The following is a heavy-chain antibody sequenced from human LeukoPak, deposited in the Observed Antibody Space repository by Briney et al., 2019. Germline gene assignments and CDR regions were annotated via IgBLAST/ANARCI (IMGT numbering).Heavy chain of an antibody. D-gene: IGHD3-16*01. CDR3: AKAGRLSNYYYMDV. CDR2: ISGSGAST. V-gene: IGHV3-23*01. Sequence: GGSLRLSCAASGFTFSTYAMSWVRQAPGKGLEWVSGISGSGASTDYADFVKGRFTISRGNSKNTLYLQVNSLRAEDTAVYYCAKAGRLSNYYYMDVWGKGTTVTVAS. J-gene: IGHJ6*03. CDR1: GFTFSTYA.